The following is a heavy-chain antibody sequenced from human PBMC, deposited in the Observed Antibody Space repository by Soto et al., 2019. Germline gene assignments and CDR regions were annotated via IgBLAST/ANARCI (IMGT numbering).Heavy chain of an antibody. CDR1: GDSFSSGDYK. CDR3: ARSGDYVAFDY. CDR2: TYYSGYT. D-gene: IGHD4-17*01. J-gene: IGHJ4*02. V-gene: IGHV4-30-4*01. Sequence: QVQLQESGPGLVKPSQTLSLTCTVSGDSFSSGDYKWSWIRQPTGKGLEWIGYTYYSGYTYNNPSLKSRLTMSVDTSKNQFSLKLSSVTAADTAVYYCARSGDYVAFDYWGQGTLVTVS.